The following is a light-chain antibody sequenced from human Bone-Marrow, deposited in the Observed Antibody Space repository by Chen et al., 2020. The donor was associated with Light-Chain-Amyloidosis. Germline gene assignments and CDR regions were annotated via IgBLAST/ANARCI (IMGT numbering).Light chain of an antibody. J-gene: IGKJ3*01. CDR2: DAA. Sequence: EIVLTQSPATLSLSPGERATLSCRASQSVSSYLAWYQQKPGQAPRLLMYDAANSATGIPARFSGSGSGTDFTLTISSLEPEDFAVYYCQQRSNWPPGFTFGPGTKVDIK. CDR1: QSVSSY. CDR3: QQRSNWPPGFT. V-gene: IGKV3-11*01.